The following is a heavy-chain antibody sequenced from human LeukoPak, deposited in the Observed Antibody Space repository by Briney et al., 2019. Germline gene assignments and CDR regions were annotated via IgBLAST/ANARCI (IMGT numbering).Heavy chain of an antibody. CDR1: GGSISSGGYY. V-gene: IGHV4-30-2*01. Sequence: SQTLSLTCTVSGGSISSGGYYWSWIRQPPGKGLEWIGYIYHSGSTYYNPSLKSRVTISVDRSKNQFSLKLSSVTAADTAVYYCARFGKQWLATGAPNYLDYWGQGTLVTVSS. CDR2: IYHSGST. J-gene: IGHJ4*02. CDR3: ARFGKQWLATGAPNYLDY. D-gene: IGHD6-19*01.